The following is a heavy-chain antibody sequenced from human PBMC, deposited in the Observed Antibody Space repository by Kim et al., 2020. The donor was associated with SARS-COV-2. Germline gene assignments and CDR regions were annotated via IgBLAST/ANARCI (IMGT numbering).Heavy chain of an antibody. CDR2: ISYDGNNK. Sequence: GGSLRLSCAASGFTFSSYGMHWVRQAPGKGLEWVAVISYDGNNKYYADSMKGRFTISRDNSKNTLYLQMNSLRAEDTAVFYCAKDEGGSSWVAGYYYYYYGMDVWGQGTTVTVSS. D-gene: IGHD6-13*01. CDR1: GFTFSSYG. CDR3: AKDEGGSSWVAGYYYYYYGMDV. V-gene: IGHV3-30*18. J-gene: IGHJ6*02.